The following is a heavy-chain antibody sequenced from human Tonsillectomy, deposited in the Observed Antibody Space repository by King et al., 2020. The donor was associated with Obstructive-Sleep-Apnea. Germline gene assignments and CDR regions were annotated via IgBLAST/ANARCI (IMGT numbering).Heavy chain of an antibody. D-gene: IGHD4-23*01. CDR2: ISGSGGST. CDR1: GITFSSYA. Sequence: VQLVESGGGLVQPGGSLRLSCAASGITFSSYAMSWVRQAPGKGLEWVSAISGSGGSTYYADSVKGRFTISRDNSKNTLYLQMNSLRAEDTAVYYCAKHDYGGKLYYYYGMDVWGQGTTVTVSS. J-gene: IGHJ6*02. CDR3: AKHDYGGKLYYYYGMDV. V-gene: IGHV3-23*04.